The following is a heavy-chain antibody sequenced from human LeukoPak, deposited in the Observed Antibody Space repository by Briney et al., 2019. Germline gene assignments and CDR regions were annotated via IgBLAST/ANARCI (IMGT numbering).Heavy chain of an antibody. Sequence: PGGSLRLSCAASGFTFSIYAMSWVRQAPGKGLEWVSSISGSAGTTYYADSVKGRFTISRDNSKNTLYLQMNSLRAEDTAVYYCAKGIEYGDPYYFDYWGQGTLVTVSS. V-gene: IGHV3-23*01. CDR1: GFTFSIYA. D-gene: IGHD4-17*01. J-gene: IGHJ4*02. CDR3: AKGIEYGDPYYFDY. CDR2: ISGSAGTT.